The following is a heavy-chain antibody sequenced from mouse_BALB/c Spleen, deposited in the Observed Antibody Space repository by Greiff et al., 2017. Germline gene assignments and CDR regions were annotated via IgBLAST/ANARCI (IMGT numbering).Heavy chain of an antibody. CDR3: ARDYYDAYWYFDV. CDR1: GYSFTGYF. D-gene: IGHD1-1*01. Sequence: EVKLMESGPELVKPGASVKISCKASGYSFTGYFMNWVMQSHGKSLEWIGRINPYNGDTFYNQKFKGKATLTVDKSSSTAHMELRSLASEDSAVYYCARDYYDAYWYFDVWGAGTTVTVSS. J-gene: IGHJ1*01. CDR2: INPYNGDT. V-gene: IGHV1-20*02.